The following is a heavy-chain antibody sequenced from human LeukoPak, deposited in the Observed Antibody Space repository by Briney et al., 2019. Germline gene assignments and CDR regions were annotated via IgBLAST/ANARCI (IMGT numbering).Heavy chain of an antibody. D-gene: IGHD6-19*01. CDR2: ISGSGGST. V-gene: IGHV3-23*01. CDR3: ASWLGGAIDY. Sequence: ETLSLTCTVSGGSISSSSYYWGWIRQPPGKGLEWVSAISGSGGSTYYADSVKGRFTISRDNSKNTLYLQMNSLRAEDTAVYYCASWLGGAIDYWGQGTLVTVSS. CDR1: GGSISSSSYY. J-gene: IGHJ4*02.